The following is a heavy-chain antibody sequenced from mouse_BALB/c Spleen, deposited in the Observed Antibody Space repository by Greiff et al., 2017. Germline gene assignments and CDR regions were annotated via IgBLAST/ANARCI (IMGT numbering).Heavy chain of an antibody. D-gene: IGHD1-1*01. Sequence: QVHVKQSGAELVRPGSSVKISCKASGYAFSSYWMNWVKQRPGQGLEWIGQIYPGDGDTNYNGKFKGKATLTADKSSSTAYMQLSSLTSEDSAVYFCARDYGSSPWFAYWGQGTLVTVSA. CDR3: ARDYGSSPWFAY. CDR1: GYAFSSYW. V-gene: IGHV1-80*01. CDR2: IYPGDGDT. J-gene: IGHJ3*01.